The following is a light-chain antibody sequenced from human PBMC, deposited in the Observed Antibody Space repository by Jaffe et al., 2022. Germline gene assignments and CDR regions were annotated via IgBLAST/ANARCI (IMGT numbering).Light chain of an antibody. J-gene: IGKJ4*01. Sequence: DIQMTQSPSTLSASVGDRVIITCRASQSISSSLAWYQRKPGKAPKLLIYKASSLESGVPSRFSGSGSGTEFTLTISSLQPDDFATYYCQQYNNWRLTFGGGTKVEIK. CDR3: QQYNNWRLT. CDR1: QSISSS. CDR2: KAS. V-gene: IGKV1-5*03.